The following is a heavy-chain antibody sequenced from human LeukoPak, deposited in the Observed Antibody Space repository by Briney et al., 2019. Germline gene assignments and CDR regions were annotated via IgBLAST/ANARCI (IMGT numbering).Heavy chain of an antibody. J-gene: IGHJ4*02. D-gene: IGHD5-18*01. CDR2: ISSSGSTI. Sequence: GGSLRLSCAASGFTFSSYEINWVRQAPGKGLEWVSYISSSGSTIYYADSVKGRFTISRDNAKNSLYLQMNSLRAEDTAVYYCARGYSYGYYWGQGTLVTVSS. V-gene: IGHV3-48*03. CDR1: GFTFSSYE. CDR3: ARGYSYGYY.